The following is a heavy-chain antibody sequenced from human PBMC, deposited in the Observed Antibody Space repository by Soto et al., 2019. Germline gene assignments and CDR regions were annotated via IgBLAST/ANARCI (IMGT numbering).Heavy chain of an antibody. D-gene: IGHD1-7*01. J-gene: IGHJ4*02. CDR2: ISYDGSNK. CDR1: GFTFSSYA. V-gene: IGHV3-30-3*01. CDR3: AREWWGAGTTPYLDY. Sequence: QVQLVESGGGVVQPGRSLRLSCAASGFTFSSYAMHWVRQAPGKGLEWVAVISYDGSNKYYADSVKGRFTISRDNSKNTLYLQMNSLRAEDTAVYYCAREWWGAGTTPYLDYWVQGTLVTVSS.